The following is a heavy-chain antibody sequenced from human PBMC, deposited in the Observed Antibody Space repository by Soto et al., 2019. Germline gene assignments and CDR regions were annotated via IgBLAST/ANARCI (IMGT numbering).Heavy chain of an antibody. CDR2: ISYSGST. V-gene: IGHV4-39*01. J-gene: IGHJ4*02. CDR3: MNYNSGWEY. D-gene: IGHD5-12*01. CDR1: GVSISTNTYF. Sequence: QLQLQESGPGLVKPSETLSLTCADSGVSISTNTYFLGWIRQPPGKGLEWIGIISYSGSTYYSPSLKRRVTITADKSKNQFSVRLSSVTAAVTAVVHCMNYNSGWEYWGQGTPVTVSS.